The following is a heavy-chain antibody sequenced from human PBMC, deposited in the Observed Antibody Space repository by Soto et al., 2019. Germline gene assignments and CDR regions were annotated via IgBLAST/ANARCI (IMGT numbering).Heavy chain of an antibody. V-gene: IGHV4-39*01. Sequence: PETLSLTCTVSGGSISTSSYHWGRIRQPPGKGLEWIGSIYYSGSTYYNPSLKSRVTISVDTSKNQFSLKLSSVTAADTAVYYCAGFSYYYDSSGSLDDYWGQGTLVT. J-gene: IGHJ4*02. CDR2: IYYSGST. CDR1: GGSISTSSYH. CDR3: AGFSYYYDSSGSLDDY. D-gene: IGHD3-22*01.